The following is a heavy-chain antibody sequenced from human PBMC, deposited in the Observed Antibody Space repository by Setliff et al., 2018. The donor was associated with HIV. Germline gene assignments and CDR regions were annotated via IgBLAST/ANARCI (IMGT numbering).Heavy chain of an antibody. CDR1: GGPISTDHN. V-gene: IGHV4-38-2*02. CDR3: ARLGRAIDRGGYSLRFDY. Sequence: PSETLSLTCTVSGGPISTDHNWGWFRQPPGKGLEWIAGIHEKGHTYYNPSLKSRVTISADTSKNQFSLKLYSVTAADTAVYFCARLGRAIDRGGYSLRFDYWGQGTLVTVSS. J-gene: IGHJ4*02. D-gene: IGHD3-22*01. CDR2: IHEKGHT.